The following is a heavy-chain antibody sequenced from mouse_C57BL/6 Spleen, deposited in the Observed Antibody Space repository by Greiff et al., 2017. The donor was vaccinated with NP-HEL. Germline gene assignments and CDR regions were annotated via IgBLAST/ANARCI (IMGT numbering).Heavy chain of an antibody. Sequence: EVQLQQSGPELVKPGASVKISCKASGYTFTDYYMNWVKQSHGKSLEWIGDINPNNGGTSYNQKFKGKATLTVDKSSSTAYMELRSLTSEDSAVYYCARHYDYDDYFDYWGQGTTLTVSS. D-gene: IGHD2-4*01. CDR3: ARHYDYDDYFDY. CDR2: INPNNGGT. CDR1: GYTFTDYY. J-gene: IGHJ2*01. V-gene: IGHV1-26*01.